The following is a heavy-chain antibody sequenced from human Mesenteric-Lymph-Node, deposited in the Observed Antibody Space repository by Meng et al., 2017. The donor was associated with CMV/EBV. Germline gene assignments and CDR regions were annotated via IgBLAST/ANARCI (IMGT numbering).Heavy chain of an antibody. V-gene: IGHV4-39*07. CDR1: GGSIGSSDYY. CDR3: AREIVGTTGYFDY. D-gene: IGHD1-26*01. CDR2: IYYSGST. Sequence: GSLRLSCTVSGGSIGSSDYYWGWIRQPPGKGLEWIGSIYYSGSTYYNPSLKSRGTISVDTSKNQFSLKLSSVTAADTAVYYCAREIVGTTGYFDYWGQGTLVTVSS. J-gene: IGHJ4*02.